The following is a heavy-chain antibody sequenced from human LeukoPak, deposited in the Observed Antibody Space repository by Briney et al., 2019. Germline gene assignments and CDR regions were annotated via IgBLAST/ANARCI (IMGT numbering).Heavy chain of an antibody. CDR3: ARRLYGEGAFDI. CDR1: GGSISSGDYY. J-gene: IGHJ3*02. V-gene: IGHV4-61*08. CDR2: ISYSGST. D-gene: IGHD2-8*01. Sequence: SETLSLTCIVSGGSISSGDYYWSWIRQPPGKGLEWIGYISYSGSTNYNPSLKSRITISVDTSRTQFSLKLSSVTAADTAVYYCARRLYGEGAFDIWGQGTMVTVSS.